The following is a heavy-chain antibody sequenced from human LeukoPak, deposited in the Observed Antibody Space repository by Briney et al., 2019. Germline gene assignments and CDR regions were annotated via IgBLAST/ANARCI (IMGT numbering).Heavy chain of an antibody. CDR1: GGSISSGSYY. CDR3: ARSGYDSSGYYSDY. V-gene: IGHV4-61*02. Sequence: SQTLSLTCTVSGGSISSGSYYWSWIRQPAGKGLAWLGRIYTSGSTNYNPSLKSRVTISVDTSKNQFSLKLSSVTAADTAVYYCARSGYDSSGYYSDYWGQGTLVTVSS. D-gene: IGHD3-22*01. CDR2: IYTSGST. J-gene: IGHJ4*02.